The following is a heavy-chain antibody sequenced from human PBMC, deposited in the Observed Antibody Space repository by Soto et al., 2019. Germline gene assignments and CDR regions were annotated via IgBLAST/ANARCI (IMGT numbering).Heavy chain of an antibody. V-gene: IGHV4-31*03. D-gene: IGHD2-15*01. CDR3: ASHQDCGSGTCYREHDALDI. J-gene: IGHJ3*02. CDR1: GGSITSGGFY. Sequence: QVQLQQSGPGLVKPSQTLSLTCTVSGGSITSGGFYWSWIRQHPGDGLEWIGYVRYGGSTYYNPSLKSRLTISLDTSKNQFSLSLSSVTAADTAVYYCASHQDCGSGTCYREHDALDIWGQGTMVTVSS. CDR2: VRYGGST.